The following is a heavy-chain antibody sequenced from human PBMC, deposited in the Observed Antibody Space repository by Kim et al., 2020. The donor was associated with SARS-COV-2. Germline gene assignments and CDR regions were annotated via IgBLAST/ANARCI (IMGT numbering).Heavy chain of an antibody. CDR2: IHFSGRT. V-gene: IGHV4-59*01. D-gene: IGHD2-21*01. Sequence: SETLSLTCTVSGGSINGYYWTWIRQPPGKGLEWIGYIHFSGRTEYSPSSTSRVAISVDTSKNHFSLKLTSVTAADTAVYYCAGLAVIAGGPFGSWGQGTLVTASS. CDR1: GGSINGYY. CDR3: AGLAVIAGGPFGS. J-gene: IGHJ4*02.